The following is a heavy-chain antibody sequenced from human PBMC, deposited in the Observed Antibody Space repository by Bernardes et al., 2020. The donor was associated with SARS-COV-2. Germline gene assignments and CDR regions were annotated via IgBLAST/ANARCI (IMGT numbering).Heavy chain of an antibody. CDR1: GFTFNNFV. J-gene: IGHJ6*02. Sequence: GGSLRLSCAASGFTFNNFVMHWVRQAPGKGPEWVAVISYEGSKKYYADSLEGRFTISKDNSKNTVYLEMNSLRPEDTAVYYCAKVQAILWIRPHYSAMDVWGQGTTVAVSS. CDR3: AKVQAILWIRPHYSAMDV. CDR2: ISYEGSKK. D-gene: IGHD5-18*01. V-gene: IGHV3-30*18.